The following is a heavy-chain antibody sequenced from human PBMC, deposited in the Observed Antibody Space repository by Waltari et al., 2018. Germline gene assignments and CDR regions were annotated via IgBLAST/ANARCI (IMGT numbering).Heavy chain of an antibody. J-gene: IGHJ3*02. CDR1: GGSISSSSYY. V-gene: IGHV4-39*01. Sequence: QLQLQESGPGLVKPSETLSLTCTVSGGSISSSSYYWGWIRQPPGKGLEWIGSIYYSGVTYYNPSLKSRVTISVDTSKNQFSLKLSSGTAADTAVYYCARRDAGTTAFDIWGQGTMVTVSS. D-gene: IGHD1-1*01. CDR2: IYYSGVT. CDR3: ARRDAGTTAFDI.